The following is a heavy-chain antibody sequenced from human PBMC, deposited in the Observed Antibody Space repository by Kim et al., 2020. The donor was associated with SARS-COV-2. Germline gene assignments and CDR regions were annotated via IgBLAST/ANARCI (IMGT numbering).Heavy chain of an antibody. D-gene: IGHD6-6*01. J-gene: IGHJ4*01. CDR3: AKGSYSSSVHYYFDY. Sequence: GGSLRLSCAASGFTFSSDAMSWVRQAPGKGLEWVLSISSSGVTTYYADSVKGRFTISRDNSKNTLYLQMSSLRAEDTAVYYCAKGSYSSSVHYYFDYWGHGTLVTVSS. CDR1: GFTFSSDA. V-gene: IGHV3-23*01. CDR2: ISSSGVTT.